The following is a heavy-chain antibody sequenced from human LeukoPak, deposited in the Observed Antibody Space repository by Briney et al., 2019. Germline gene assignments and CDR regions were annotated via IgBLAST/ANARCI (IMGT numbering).Heavy chain of an antibody. V-gene: IGHV1-2*06. D-gene: IGHD6-19*01. CDR2: INPNSGGT. J-gene: IGHJ4*02. CDR3: ARSPSGWYGDY. Sequence: GASVKVSCKASGYTFTDYYMHWVRQAPGQGLEWMGRINPNSGGTSSARKFQGRVTVTRDTSISTVYMELSRLTSDDTAVYYSARSPSGWYGDYWGQGTLVTVSS. CDR1: GYTFTDYY.